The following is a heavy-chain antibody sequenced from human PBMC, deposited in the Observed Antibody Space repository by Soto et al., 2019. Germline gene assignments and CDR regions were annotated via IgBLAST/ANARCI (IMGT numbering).Heavy chain of an antibody. D-gene: IGHD4-17*01. V-gene: IGHV1-18*04. CDR1: GYSFTSYW. Sequence: PGESLKISCKGSGYSFTSYWISWVRQAPGQGLEWMGWISAYNGNTNYAQKLQGRVTMTTDTSTSTAYMELRSLRSDDTAVYYCARDPLTTTVKNNWFDPWGQGTLVTVSS. CDR3: ARDPLTTTVKNNWFDP. CDR2: ISAYNGNT. J-gene: IGHJ5*02.